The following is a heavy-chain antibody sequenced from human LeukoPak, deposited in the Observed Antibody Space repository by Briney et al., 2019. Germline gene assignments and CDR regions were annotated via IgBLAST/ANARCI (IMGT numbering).Heavy chain of an antibody. CDR1: GVSISSYY. CDR3: ARGYSYGAPLRY. V-gene: IGHV4-59*01. D-gene: IGHD5-18*01. Sequence: SETLSLTCTVSGVSISSYYWSWIRQPPGKGLEWIGYIYYSGSTNYNPSLKSRVTISVDTSKNQFSLKLSSVTAADTAVYYGARGYSYGAPLRYWGQGTLVTVSS. J-gene: IGHJ4*02. CDR2: IYYSGST.